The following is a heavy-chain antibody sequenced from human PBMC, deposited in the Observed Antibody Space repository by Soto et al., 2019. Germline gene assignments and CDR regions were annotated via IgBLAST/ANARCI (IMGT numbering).Heavy chain of an antibody. CDR1: GGSFSGYY. D-gene: IGHD6-6*01. Sequence: PSETLSLTCAVYGGSFSGYYLSWIRQPPGKGLEWIGEINHSGSTNYNPSLKSRVTISVDTSKNQFSLKLSSVTAADTAVYYCARGLYYSSSPFIPDPFDYWGQGTLVTVSS. CDR2: INHSGST. CDR3: ARGLYYSSSPFIPDPFDY. J-gene: IGHJ4*02. V-gene: IGHV4-34*01.